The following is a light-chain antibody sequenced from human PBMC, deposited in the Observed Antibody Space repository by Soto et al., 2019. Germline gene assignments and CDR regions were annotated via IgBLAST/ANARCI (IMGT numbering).Light chain of an antibody. CDR2: GAS. CDR3: QQYFEWPPMT. CDR1: ETVATN. V-gene: IGKV3-15*01. J-gene: IGKJ1*01. Sequence: TQSPSSLSASVGDRVTLSCWASETVATNLAWYQQKPGQAPRLLISGASTRAAGISDRFRGSGSGTEFTLTISSLRSEDSAIYYCQQYFEWPPMTFGQGTKVDVK.